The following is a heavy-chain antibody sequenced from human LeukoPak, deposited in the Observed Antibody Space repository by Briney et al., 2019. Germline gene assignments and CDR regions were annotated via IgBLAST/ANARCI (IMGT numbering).Heavy chain of an antibody. D-gene: IGHD1-7*01. CDR3: ARPIEHAAGITGTTGPFDY. Sequence: SETLSLTCTVSGGSISSYYWSWIRQPPGKGLEWIGYIYYSGSTNYNPSLKSRVTISVDTSKNQFSLKLSSVTAADTAVYYCARPIEHAAGITGTTGPFDYWGQGTLVTVSS. J-gene: IGHJ4*02. V-gene: IGHV4-59*08. CDR1: GGSISSYY. CDR2: IYYSGST.